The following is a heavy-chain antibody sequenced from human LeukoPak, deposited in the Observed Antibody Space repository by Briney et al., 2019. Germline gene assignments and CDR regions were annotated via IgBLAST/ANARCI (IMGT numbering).Heavy chain of an antibody. J-gene: IGHJ6*03. D-gene: IGHD3-22*01. V-gene: IGHV3-23*01. Sequence: GGSLRLSCAASGFTFSSYAMSWVRQAPGKGLEWVSAISGSGGSTYYADSVKGRFTISRDNSKNTLYLQMNSLRAEDAAVYYCAKDDYYDSSGYRPGYYYMDVWGKGTTVTVSS. CDR2: ISGSGGST. CDR3: AKDDYYDSSGYRPGYYYMDV. CDR1: GFTFSSYA.